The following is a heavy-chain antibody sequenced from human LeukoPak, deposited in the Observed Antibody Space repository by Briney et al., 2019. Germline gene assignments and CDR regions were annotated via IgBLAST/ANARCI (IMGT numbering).Heavy chain of an antibody. Sequence: QTGGSLRLSCAASGFTFSSYWMNWARQAPGKGLEWVASINHNGNVNYYVDSVKGRFTISRDNAKNSLYLQMSNLRAEDTAVYYCARDGSSGRGYYYYYGMDVWGEGTTVTVPS. CDR1: GFTFSSYW. J-gene: IGHJ6*04. V-gene: IGHV3-7*03. D-gene: IGHD1-26*01. CDR2: INHNGNVN. CDR3: ARDGSSGRGYYYYYGMDV.